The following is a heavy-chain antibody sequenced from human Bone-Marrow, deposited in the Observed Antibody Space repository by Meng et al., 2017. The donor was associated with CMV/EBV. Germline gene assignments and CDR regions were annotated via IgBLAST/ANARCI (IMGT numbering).Heavy chain of an antibody. Sequence: SETLSLTCTVSGGSISSYYWSWIRQPPGKGLEWIGYIYYSGSTNYNPSLKSRVTMTRDTSTSTVYMELSSLRSDDTAVYYCARDLMRYCSSTSCYTLGYWGQGTLVTVSS. J-gene: IGHJ4*02. CDR1: GGSISSYY. CDR3: ARDLMRYCSSTSCYTLGY. V-gene: IGHV4-59*01. CDR2: IYYSGST. D-gene: IGHD2-2*02.